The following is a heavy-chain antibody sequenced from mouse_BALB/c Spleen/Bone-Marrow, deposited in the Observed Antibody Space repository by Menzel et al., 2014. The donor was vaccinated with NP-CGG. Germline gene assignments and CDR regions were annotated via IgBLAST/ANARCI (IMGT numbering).Heavy chain of an antibody. J-gene: IGHJ1*01. Sequence: EVKVVESGGGLGQPGGSLRLSCATSGFTFTDYYMSWVRQPPGKALEWLGFIRNKVNGXTTEYSASVKGRFTISRDNSQSILYPQMNTLRAEDSATYYCARDTVITTHWYFDVWGAGTTVTVSS. D-gene: IGHD2-4*01. CDR2: IRNKVNGXTT. CDR1: GFTFTDYY. CDR3: ARDTVITTHWYFDV. V-gene: IGHV7-3*02.